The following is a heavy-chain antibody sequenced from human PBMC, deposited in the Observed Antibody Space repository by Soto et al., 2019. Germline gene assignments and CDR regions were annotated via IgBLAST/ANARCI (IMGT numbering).Heavy chain of an antibody. V-gene: IGHV3-23*01. CDR1: GFTFSSYA. Sequence: EVQLLESGGGLVQPGGSLRLSCAASGFTFSSYAMSWVRQAPGKGLEWVSAISGSGGSTYYEDSVKGRFTLSRDDSKDTRLLQMISRRAQDTAVYYCAKEDGIAGAGTILWGEGTLVTVSS. CDR2: ISGSGGST. CDR3: AKEDGIAGAGTIL. D-gene: IGHD6-13*01. J-gene: IGHJ4*02.